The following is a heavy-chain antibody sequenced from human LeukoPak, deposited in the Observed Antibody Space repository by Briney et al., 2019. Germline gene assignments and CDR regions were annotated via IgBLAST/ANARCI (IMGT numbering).Heavy chain of an antibody. CDR1: GFSFNDYT. D-gene: IGHD3-22*01. CDR2: ITWNGNNI. V-gene: IGHV3-9*01. J-gene: IGHJ4*02. CDR3: AKGSGYYYDRISFDY. Sequence: PGGSLRLSRAASGFSFNDYTMHWVRQAPGKGLEWVSGITWNGNNIAYADSVKGRFTISRDNTRNTLYLQMNSLRPEDTALYYCAKGSGYYYDRISFDYWGRGNLVTVSS.